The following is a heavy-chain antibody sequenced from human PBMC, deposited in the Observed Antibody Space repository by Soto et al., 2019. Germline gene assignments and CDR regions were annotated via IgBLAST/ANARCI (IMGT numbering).Heavy chain of an antibody. Sequence: SETLSLTCSVSGASITSYYWSWIQQPPGKGLEWIAYIYYRGSNTYNPSLESRVTMSVDTSKNQFSLNLSSVTAADTAVYYCARTTYTTSNYFDYWGQGTLVTVSS. CDR1: GASITSYY. J-gene: IGHJ4*02. CDR2: IYYRGSN. D-gene: IGHD2-2*02. V-gene: IGHV4-59*01. CDR3: ARTTYTTSNYFDY.